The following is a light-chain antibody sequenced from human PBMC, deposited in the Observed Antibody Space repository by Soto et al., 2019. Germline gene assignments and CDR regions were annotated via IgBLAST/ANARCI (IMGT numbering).Light chain of an antibody. J-gene: IGLJ1*01. V-gene: IGLV2-11*01. Sequence: QSVLTQPRSVSGSPGQSVTISCTGTSSDVGGYNYVSWYQQHPGKAPKLMIYDVSKRPSGVPDRFSGSKSGNTASLTISGLQAEDEADYYCCSYVGSPLYVFGTGTKVTVL. CDR1: SSDVGGYNY. CDR2: DVS. CDR3: CSYVGSPLYV.